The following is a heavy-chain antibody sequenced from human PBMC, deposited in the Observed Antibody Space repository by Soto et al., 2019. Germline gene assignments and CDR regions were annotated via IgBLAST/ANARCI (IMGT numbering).Heavy chain of an antibody. D-gene: IGHD5-12*01. CDR1: GGTYSRYA. V-gene: IGHV1-69*13. CDR2: IIPIFGTA. J-gene: IGHJ4*02. Sequence: LVKGSWKASGGTYSRYASGWVRKDPGQGLEWMGGIIPIFGTANYAQKFQGRVTITADESTSTAYMELSSLRSEDTAVYYCARERDSTILRRYFDYWGQGTLVTSPQ. CDR3: ARERDSTILRRYFDY.